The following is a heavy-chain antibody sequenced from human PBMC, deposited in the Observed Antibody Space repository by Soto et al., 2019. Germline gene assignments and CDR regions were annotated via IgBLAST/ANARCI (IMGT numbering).Heavy chain of an antibody. CDR3: ARLTARPDYFDY. D-gene: IGHD6-6*01. CDR2: IYYSGST. Sequence: SETLSVTCTVSGGYIRSYYWSWIRQPPGKGLEWIGYIYYSGSTNYNPSLKSRVTISEDTSKNQFSLKLSSVTAADTAVYYCARLTARPDYFDYWGQGTLVTVSS. V-gene: IGHV4-59*01. J-gene: IGHJ4*02. CDR1: GGYIRSYY.